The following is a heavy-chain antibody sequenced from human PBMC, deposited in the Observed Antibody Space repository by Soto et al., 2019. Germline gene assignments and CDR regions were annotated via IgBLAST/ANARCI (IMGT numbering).Heavy chain of an antibody. D-gene: IGHD2-2*01. CDR3: ARTYCSSTTCYDLFDS. V-gene: IGHV4-61*01. Sequence: SETLSLTCTVSGGSVSSGSYYWSWIRQPPGKGLEWIGYIYYNGNINYNPSLKSRVTISVDTSKNQFSLKLNSVTAADTAVYYCARTYCSSTTCYDLFDSWGQGTLVTVSS. J-gene: IGHJ4*02. CDR2: IYYNGNI. CDR1: GGSVSSGSYY.